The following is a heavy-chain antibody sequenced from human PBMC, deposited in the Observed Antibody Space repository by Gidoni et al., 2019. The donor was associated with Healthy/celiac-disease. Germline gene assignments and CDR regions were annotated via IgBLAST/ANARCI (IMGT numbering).Heavy chain of an antibody. CDR3: AREGSLLQATIGSGGMDV. CDR2: LWYVGSNK. J-gene: IGHJ6*02. CDR1: GFTFSSYG. V-gene: IGHV3-33*01. D-gene: IGHD5-12*01. Sequence: QVQLVESGGGVVQPGRSLRLSCAASGFTFSSYGMHWVRQAPGKGLEWVAVLWYVGSNKYYADSVKGRFTNPREKFKDTLYLQMNSLRAEDTAVYYCAREGSLLQATIGSGGMDVWGQGTTVTVSS.